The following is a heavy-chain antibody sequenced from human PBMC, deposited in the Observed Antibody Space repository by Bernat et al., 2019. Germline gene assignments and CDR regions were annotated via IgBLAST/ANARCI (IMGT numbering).Heavy chain of an antibody. CDR1: GGSFSGYY. CDR2: INHSGST. D-gene: IGHD3-22*01. V-gene: IGHV4-34*01. Sequence: VQLQQWGAGLLKPSETLSLTCAVYGGSFSGYYWSWIRQPPGKGLEWIGEINHSGSTNYNPSLKSRVTISVDTSKNQFSLKLSSVTAADTAVYYCASLPTYYYDSSGYYALADYWGQGTLVTVSS. CDR3: ASLPTYYYDSSGYYALADY. J-gene: IGHJ4*02.